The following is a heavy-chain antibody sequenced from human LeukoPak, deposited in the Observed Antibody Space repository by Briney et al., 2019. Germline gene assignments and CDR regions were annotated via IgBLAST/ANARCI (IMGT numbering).Heavy chain of an antibody. CDR2: ISSGTNYI. D-gene: IGHD2-8*02. J-gene: IGHJ4*02. Sequence: GGSLRLSCAASGFNFDGYNMNWVRQAPGKRLEWVSSISSGTNYIFEADSVKGRLTISKDSARNSLSLQMNSLRADDTAVYYCARSAGGNYFDYWDQGTLVTVSS. CDR1: GFNFDGYN. CDR3: ARSAGGNYFDY. V-gene: IGHV3-21*01.